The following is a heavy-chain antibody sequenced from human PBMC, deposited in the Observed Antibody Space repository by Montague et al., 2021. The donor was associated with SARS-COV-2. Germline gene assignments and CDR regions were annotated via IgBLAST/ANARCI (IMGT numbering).Heavy chain of an antibody. J-gene: IGHJ4*02. V-gene: IGHV4-59*01. CDR2: IFYRGTT. D-gene: IGHD2-2*01. CDR1: GDSLTYFY. Sequence: SETLSLTCTVSGDSLTYFYWSWIRQSPGKGLEWIGNIFYRGTTSYNPSLKSRVTISVDTSKNQFSLNLTSVTAADTAVYYCVRGATRTFDYWGQGTLVTVSS. CDR3: VRGATRTFDY.